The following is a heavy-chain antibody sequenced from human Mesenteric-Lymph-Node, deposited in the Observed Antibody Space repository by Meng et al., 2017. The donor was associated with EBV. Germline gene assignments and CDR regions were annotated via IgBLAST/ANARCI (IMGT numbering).Heavy chain of an antibody. J-gene: IGHJ4*02. Sequence: QVRLVQSGSGLKKPGAAVRVSCKASGYTFTDYAMNWVRQAPGQGLEWMGWIDTNTGSPTYAQGFTGRFVFSLDTSVSTAYLQITSLKADDSAVYYCARDWSSVIMNKGNYWGQGTLVTVSS. CDR2: IDTNTGSP. CDR1: GYTFTDYA. V-gene: IGHV7-4-1*02. CDR3: ARDWSSVIMNKGNY. D-gene: IGHD3-16*01.